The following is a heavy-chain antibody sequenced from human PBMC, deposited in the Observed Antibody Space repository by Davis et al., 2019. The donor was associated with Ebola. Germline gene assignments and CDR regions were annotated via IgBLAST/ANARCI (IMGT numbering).Heavy chain of an antibody. Sequence: SVKVSCKASGGTFSSYAISWVRQAPGQGLEWMGRIIPILGIANYAQKFQGRVTITADKSTSTAYMELSSLRSEDTAVYYCARVVHLGELSFDYWGQGTLVTVSS. CDR2: IIPILGIA. CDR1: GGTFSSYA. D-gene: IGHD3-16*02. J-gene: IGHJ4*02. V-gene: IGHV1-69*04. CDR3: ARVVHLGELSFDY.